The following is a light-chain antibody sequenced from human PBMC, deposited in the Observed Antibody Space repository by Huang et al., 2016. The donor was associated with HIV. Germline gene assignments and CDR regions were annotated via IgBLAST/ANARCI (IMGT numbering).Light chain of an antibody. CDR1: QSVSRN. Sequence: EIVMTQSPATLSVSPGERATLSCRASQSVSRNLAWYQQKPGQAPRLLIYGASIRATGIPVRFSGSGSATEFTLTISSLQSEDSAAYYCQQYNNWPGTLGQGTKVEI. CDR3: QQYNNWPGT. V-gene: IGKV3-15*01. J-gene: IGKJ1*01. CDR2: GAS.